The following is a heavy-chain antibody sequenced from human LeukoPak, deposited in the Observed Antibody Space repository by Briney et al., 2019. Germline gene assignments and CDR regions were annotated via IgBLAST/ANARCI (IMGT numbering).Heavy chain of an antibody. D-gene: IGHD6-13*01. J-gene: IGHJ4*02. V-gene: IGHV3-74*01. CDR3: VPADKQ. CDR1: GFTFSSNW. CDR2: IKPDGSST. Sequence: GGSLRLSCAASGFTFSSNWMHWVRQAPGKGLVWVSLIKPDGSSTNYADSVKGRFTISRDNAKNTLYLQMSSLRAEDTAVYYCVPADKQWGQGTLVTVSS.